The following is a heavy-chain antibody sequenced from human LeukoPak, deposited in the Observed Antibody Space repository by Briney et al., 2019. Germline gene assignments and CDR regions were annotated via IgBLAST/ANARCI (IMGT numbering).Heavy chain of an antibody. CDR1: GFTFSSYW. V-gene: IGHV3-7*01. CDR3: ARAQDYGDFDY. Sequence: PGGSLRLSCAASGFTFSSYWMSWVRQAPGKGLEWVANIKQDGSEKYYVDSVKGRFTISRDNAKNSLYLQMNSLRAEDTAAYYCARAQDYGDFDYWGQGTLVTVSS. D-gene: IGHD4-17*01. CDR2: IKQDGSEK. J-gene: IGHJ4*02.